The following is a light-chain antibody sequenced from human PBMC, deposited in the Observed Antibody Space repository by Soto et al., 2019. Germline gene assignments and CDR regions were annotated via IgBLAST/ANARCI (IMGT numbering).Light chain of an antibody. V-gene: IGKV3-20*01. Sequence: DIGLAQSPGTLSLSPGERATLSCRASQSVSSSYLAWYQQNPGQAPRLLIYGASSRATGIPDRFSGSGSGTDFTLTISRLEPEDFAVHYCQQYGSSPITFGHGTRLEI. CDR3: QQYGSSPIT. J-gene: IGKJ5*01. CDR1: QSVSSSY. CDR2: GAS.